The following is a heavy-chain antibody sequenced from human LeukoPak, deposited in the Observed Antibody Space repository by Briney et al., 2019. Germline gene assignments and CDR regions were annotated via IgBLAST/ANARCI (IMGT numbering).Heavy chain of an antibody. Sequence: GGSLRLSCAASGFAFSTYGMHWVRQAPGKGLEWVAVIWYDGSNKYYADSVKGRFTISRDNSKNTLYLQMTSLRAEDTAVYYCARERYELSTPYGMDVWGQGTTVTVSS. CDR2: IWYDGSNK. J-gene: IGHJ6*02. D-gene: IGHD3-16*02. V-gene: IGHV3-33*01. CDR3: ARERYELSTPYGMDV. CDR1: GFAFSTYG.